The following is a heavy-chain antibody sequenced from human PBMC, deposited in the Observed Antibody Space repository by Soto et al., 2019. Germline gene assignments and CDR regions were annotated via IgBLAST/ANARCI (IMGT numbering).Heavy chain of an antibody. D-gene: IGHD2-8*01. CDR3: ASVGLGYCSNGVCFLYGMDV. V-gene: IGHV3-21*01. CDR2: ISSSSYYI. J-gene: IGHJ6*02. Sequence: EVKLVESGGGLVKPGGSLRLSCAASGFTFTSYNMNWVRQAPGKGLEWVSSISSSSYYIYYADAVKGRFTISRDNAKNSLELQMSSLRAEDTAVYYCASVGLGYCSNGVCFLYGMDVWGQGTTVTVSS. CDR1: GFTFTSYN.